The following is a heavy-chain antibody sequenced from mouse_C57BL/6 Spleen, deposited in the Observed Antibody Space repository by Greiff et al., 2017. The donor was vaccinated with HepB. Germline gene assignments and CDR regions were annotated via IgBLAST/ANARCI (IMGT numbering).Heavy chain of an antibody. Sequence: EVKLVESGGGLVKPGGSLKLSCAASGFTFSSYAMSWVRQTPEKRLEWVATISDGGSYTYYPDNVKGRFTISRDNAKNNLYLQMSHLKSEDTAMYYCARETQLSYAMDYWGQGTSVTVSS. J-gene: IGHJ4*01. CDR3: ARETQLSYAMDY. D-gene: IGHD3-2*02. CDR2: ISDGGSYT. V-gene: IGHV5-4*01. CDR1: GFTFSSYA.